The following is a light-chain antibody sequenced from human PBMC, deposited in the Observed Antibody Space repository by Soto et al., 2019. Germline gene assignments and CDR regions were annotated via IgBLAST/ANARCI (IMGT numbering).Light chain of an antibody. CDR2: GAS. CDR1: QSVSSNY. CDR3: QRYGGSYF. V-gene: IGKV3-20*01. Sequence: EMGLTQSPGTLSLSPEERATLSCSASQSVSSNYLAWYQQKPGQAPRLLIFGASRRATGIPVRFSGSGSGTDFTLTISRVEPEDFAVYYCQRYGGSYFFGPATNVDIK. J-gene: IGKJ3*01.